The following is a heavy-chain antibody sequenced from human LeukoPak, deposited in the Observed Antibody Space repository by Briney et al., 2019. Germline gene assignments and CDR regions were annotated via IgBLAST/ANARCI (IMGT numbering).Heavy chain of an antibody. CDR3: AKGRGFRVWDPWDN. D-gene: IGHD3-16*01. CDR2: IFYSGST. J-gene: IGHJ4*02. V-gene: IGHV4-39*07. Sequence: SETLSLTCTVSGGSISTSSYYWGWVRQPPGKGLEWIGNIFYSGSTYYSPSLKSRVTISLDTSRNQFSLKLNSVTAADTAVYYCAKGRGFRVWDPWDNWGQGTLITVSS. CDR1: GGSISTSSYY.